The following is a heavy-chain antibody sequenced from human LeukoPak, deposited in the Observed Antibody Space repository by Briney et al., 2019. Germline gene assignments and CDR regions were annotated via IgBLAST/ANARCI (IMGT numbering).Heavy chain of an antibody. V-gene: IGHV4-4*02. CDR1: GGSISGSNW. D-gene: IGHD3-10*01. CDR3: ARGLGVTEQFLGY. J-gene: IGHJ4*02. Sequence: SETLSLTCAVSGGSISGSNWWSWVRQPPGKGLEWIGEIYHSGSTNYNPSLKSRVSISVDKSKNQFSLKLSSVTAADTAVYYCARGLGVTEQFLGYWGQGTLVTVSS. CDR2: IYHSGST.